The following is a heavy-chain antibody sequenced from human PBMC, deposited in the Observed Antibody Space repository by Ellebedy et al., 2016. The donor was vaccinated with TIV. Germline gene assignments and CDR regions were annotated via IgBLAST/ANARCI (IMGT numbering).Heavy chain of an antibody. CDR2: ISPGSTYI. CDR3: ARDASGSYYAEFVWFDP. D-gene: IGHD3-10*01. CDR1: GFTFKSYT. Sequence: GGSLRLXXAASGFTFKSYTMNWVRQAPGKGLEWVSSISPGSTYIYYADSVKGRFTISRDNAKNSVYLQMNSLRAEDTAVYYCARDASGSYYAEFVWFDPWGQGTLVTVSS. V-gene: IGHV3-21*01. J-gene: IGHJ5*02.